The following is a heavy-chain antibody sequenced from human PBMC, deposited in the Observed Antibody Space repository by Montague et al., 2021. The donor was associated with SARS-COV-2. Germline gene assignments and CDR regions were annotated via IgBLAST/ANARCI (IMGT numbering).Heavy chain of an antibody. CDR1: GFSLSTSGVG. CDR2: IYWDDDK. D-gene: IGHD3-9*01. V-gene: IGHV2-5*02. CDR3: AHKTGLRYFDWLFQANQTGGYFDL. J-gene: IGHJ2*01. Sequence: PALVKPTQTLTLTCTFSGFSLSTSGVGVGWIRQPPGKALEWLALIYWDDDKRYSPSLKSRLTITKDTSKNQVVLTMTNMDPVDTATYYCAHKTGLRYFDWLFQANQTGGYFDLWGRGTLVTVSS.